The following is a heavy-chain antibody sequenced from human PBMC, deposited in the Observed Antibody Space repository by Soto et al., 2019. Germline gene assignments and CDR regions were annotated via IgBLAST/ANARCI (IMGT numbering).Heavy chain of an antibody. CDR1: GYTFTSYD. CDR3: ARWGATFTESYFDY. D-gene: IGHD1-26*01. CDR2: INPNSGNT. J-gene: IGHJ4*02. V-gene: IGHV1-8*01. Sequence: GASVKVSCKASGYTFTSYDINWVRQATGQGLEWMGWINPNSGNTGYAQKFQGRVTMTTDTSTSTAYMELSSLRSDDTAVYYCARWGATFTESYFDYWGQGTLVTVSS.